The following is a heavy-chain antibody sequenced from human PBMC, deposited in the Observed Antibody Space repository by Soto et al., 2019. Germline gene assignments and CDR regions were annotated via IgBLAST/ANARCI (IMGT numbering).Heavy chain of an antibody. D-gene: IGHD2-2*01. CDR3: SRGYCSSTSCYYYYYMDV. J-gene: IGHJ6*03. CDR1: GFTFGDYA. V-gene: IGHV3-49*04. CDR2: IRSKAYGGTT. Sequence: GGSLRLSCTASGFTFGDYAMSWVRQAPGKGLEWVGFIRSKAYGGTTEYASSVKGRFTISREDSKSIAYLQMNSLKTEDTAVYYCSRGYCSSTSCYYYYYMDVWGKGTTVTVSS.